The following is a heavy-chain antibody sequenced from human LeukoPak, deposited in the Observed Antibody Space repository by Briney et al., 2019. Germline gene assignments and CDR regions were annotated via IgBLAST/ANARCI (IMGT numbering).Heavy chain of an antibody. CDR1: GFTFSSYA. CDR3: AKVYGSGSYYNLNFSGAFDY. CDR2: ISGSGGST. V-gene: IGHV3-23*01. Sequence: GGSLRLSCAASGFTFSSYAMSWVRQAPGKGLEWVSAISGSGGSTYYADSVKGRFTISRDNSKNTLYLQMNSLRAEDTAVYYCAKVYGSGSYYNLNFSGAFDYWGQGTLVTVSS. D-gene: IGHD3-10*01. J-gene: IGHJ4*02.